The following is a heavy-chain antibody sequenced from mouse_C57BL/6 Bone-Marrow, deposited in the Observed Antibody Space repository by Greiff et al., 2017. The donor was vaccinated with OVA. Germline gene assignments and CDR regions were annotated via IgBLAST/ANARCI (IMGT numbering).Heavy chain of an antibody. D-gene: IGHD2-14*01. Sequence: EVQLQQSGPELVKPGASVKISCKASGYSFTGYYMNWVKQSPEKSLEWIGEINPSTGGTTYNQKFKAKATLTVDKSSSTAYMQLKSLTSEDSAVYYCARGAGTPGVDYWGQGTTLTVSS. CDR1: GYSFTGYY. V-gene: IGHV1-42*01. CDR3: ARGAGTPGVDY. CDR2: INPSTGGT. J-gene: IGHJ2*01.